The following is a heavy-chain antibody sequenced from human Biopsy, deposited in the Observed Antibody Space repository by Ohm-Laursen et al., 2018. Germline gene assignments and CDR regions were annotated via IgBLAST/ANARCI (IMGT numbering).Heavy chain of an antibody. CDR2: IYTSGST. V-gene: IGHV4-4*07. CDR1: GASISSYY. J-gene: IGHJ4*02. Sequence: GTLSLTCTVSGASISSYYWTRIRQPAGKGLEWIGRIYTSGSTNYNPSLKSRVTMSVDTSKNQFSLKLTSLTAADTAVYFCAAVDYSAYTTVDHWGQGTLITVSS. D-gene: IGHD5-12*01. CDR3: AAVDYSAYTTVDH.